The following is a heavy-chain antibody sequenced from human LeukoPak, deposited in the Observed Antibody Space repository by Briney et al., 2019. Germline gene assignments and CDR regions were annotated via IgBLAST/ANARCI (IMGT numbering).Heavy chain of an antibody. CDR2: IKQDGSEK. CDR1: GFTFSSYW. Sequence: GGSLRLSCAASGFTFSSYWMSWVRQAPGKGLEWVANIKQDGSEKYYVDSVKGRFTISRDNAKNSLYLQMISLRAEDTAVYYCARAILGSTFDYWGQGTLVTVSS. J-gene: IGHJ4*02. D-gene: IGHD1-26*01. CDR3: ARAILGSTFDY. V-gene: IGHV3-7*01.